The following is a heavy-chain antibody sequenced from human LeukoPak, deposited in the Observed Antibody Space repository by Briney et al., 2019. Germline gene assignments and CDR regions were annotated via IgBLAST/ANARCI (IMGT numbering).Heavy chain of an antibody. D-gene: IGHD3-22*01. V-gene: IGHV4-59*01. CDR1: GGSISSYY. CDR2: IYYSGST. J-gene: IGHJ3*02. Sequence: SETLSLTCTVSGGSISSYYWSWIRQPPGKGPEWIGYIYYSGSTNYNPSLKSRVTISVDTSKNQFSLKLSSVTAADTAVYYCARWSYYYDSAVAFDIWGQGTMVTVSS. CDR3: ARWSYYYDSAVAFDI.